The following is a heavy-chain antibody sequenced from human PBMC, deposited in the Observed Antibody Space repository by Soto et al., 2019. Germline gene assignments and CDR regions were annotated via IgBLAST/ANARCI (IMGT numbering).Heavy chain of an antibody. CDR1: GGTFSSYA. CDR3: ARVYDSSGYSRSWFDP. CDR2: IIPIFGTA. J-gene: IGHJ5*02. Sequence: SVKVSCKASGGTFSSYAISWVRQAPGQGLEWMGGIIPIFGTANYAQKFQGRVTITADESTSTAYRELSSLRSEDTAVYYCARVYDSSGYSRSWFDPWGQGTLVTVSS. V-gene: IGHV1-69*13. D-gene: IGHD3-22*01.